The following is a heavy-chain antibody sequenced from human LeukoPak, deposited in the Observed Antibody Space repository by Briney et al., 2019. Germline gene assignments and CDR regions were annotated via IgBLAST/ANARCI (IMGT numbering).Heavy chain of an antibody. CDR3: AKGCSGGSCYNWFDP. CDR2: INADNGNT. D-gene: IGHD2-15*01. J-gene: IGHJ5*02. Sequence: RASVKVSCKASGYTFTSYAMHWVRQAPGQRLEWMGWINADNGNTNYSQKFQGRATITRDTSASTAYMELSSLRSEDTAVYYCAKGCSGGSCYNWFDPWGQGTLVTVSS. V-gene: IGHV1-3*01. CDR1: GYTFTSYA.